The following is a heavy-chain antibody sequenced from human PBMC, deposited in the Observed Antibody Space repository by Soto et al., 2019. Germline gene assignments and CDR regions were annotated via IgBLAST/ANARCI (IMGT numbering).Heavy chain of an antibody. CDR3: ARGYYGMDV. Sequence: SVKVPCKAPGGSFISYAISWVRQAPGQGLEWMGGIIPIFGTANYAQKFQGRVTITADESTSTAYMELSSLRSEDTAVYYCARGYYGMDVWDQGTTVTVSS. CDR1: GGSFISYA. J-gene: IGHJ6*02. V-gene: IGHV1-69*01. CDR2: IIPIFGTA.